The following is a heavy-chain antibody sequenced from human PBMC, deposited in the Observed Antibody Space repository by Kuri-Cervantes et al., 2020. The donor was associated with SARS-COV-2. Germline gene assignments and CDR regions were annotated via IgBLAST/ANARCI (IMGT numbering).Heavy chain of an antibody. CDR1: GFTFSNYG. J-gene: IGHJ6*02. V-gene: IGHV3-30*18. Sequence: GGSLRLSCAASGFTFSNYGMHCVRQAPGKGLEWVALVSYDGSYKYYAGSVRGRFTISRDNSNKTVYLRMNSLRTEDTAVYYCAKSRSEGGGFFDYGVDVWGQGTTVTVSS. CDR3: AKSRSEGGGFFDYGVDV. CDR2: VSYDGSYK. D-gene: IGHD3-3*01.